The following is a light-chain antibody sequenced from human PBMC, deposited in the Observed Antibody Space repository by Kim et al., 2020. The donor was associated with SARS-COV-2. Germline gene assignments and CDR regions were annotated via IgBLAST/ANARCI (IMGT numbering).Light chain of an antibody. CDR1: QGISSW. V-gene: IGKV1-12*01. CDR2: AAS. CDR3: QQANSFPYT. J-gene: IGKJ2*01. Sequence: SAPVGARVTIPVRALQGISSWLAWYQQKPGKAPKLLIYAASSLQGGVPSRFSGSGSGTDFTLTISSLQPEDFATYYCQQANSFPYTFGQGTKLEI.